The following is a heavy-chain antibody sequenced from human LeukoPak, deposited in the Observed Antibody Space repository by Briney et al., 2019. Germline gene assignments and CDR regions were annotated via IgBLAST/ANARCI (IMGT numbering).Heavy chain of an antibody. J-gene: IGHJ5*02. D-gene: IGHD1-26*01. CDR3: AKPSFTYSGSYRAWFDP. CDR2: VNNDGSAT. Sequence: GGSLRLSCAASGFTFSSYWMHWVRQAPGKGLEWVSRVNNDGSATTYADSVKGRFTISRDNAKNTLYLQMNSLRADDTAVYYCAKPSFTYSGSYRAWFDPWGQGTLVTVSS. CDR1: GFTFSSYW. V-gene: IGHV3-74*01.